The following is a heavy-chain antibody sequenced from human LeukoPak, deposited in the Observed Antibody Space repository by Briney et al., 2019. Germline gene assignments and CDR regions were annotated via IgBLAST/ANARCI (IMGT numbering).Heavy chain of an antibody. V-gene: IGHV3-23*01. CDR3: ATDPRLSLNDAFDI. Sequence: PGGSLRLSCASSGFTFSSYAMSWVRQAPGKGLEWVSRISDSGGSKYYADSVKGRFTISRDNSKNTLDLQMNSLRAEDTAVYYCATDPRLSLNDAFDIWGQGTLVTVSS. CDR2: ISDSGGSK. CDR1: GFTFSSYA. D-gene: IGHD2-8*01. J-gene: IGHJ3*02.